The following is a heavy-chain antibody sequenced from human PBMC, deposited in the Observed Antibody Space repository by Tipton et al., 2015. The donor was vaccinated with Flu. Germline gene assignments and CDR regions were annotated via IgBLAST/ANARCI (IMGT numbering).Heavy chain of an antibody. V-gene: IGHV3-53*01. Sequence: SLRLSCAASGFTVSSNYMSWVRQAPGKGLEWVSVIYSGGSTYYADSVKGRFTISRDNSKNTLYLQMNSLRAEDTAVYYCAREERVVVIAIHYFDYWGQGTLVTVSS. D-gene: IGHD2-21*01. CDR3: AREERVVVIAIHYFDY. CDR2: IYSGGST. J-gene: IGHJ4*02. CDR1: GFTVSSNY.